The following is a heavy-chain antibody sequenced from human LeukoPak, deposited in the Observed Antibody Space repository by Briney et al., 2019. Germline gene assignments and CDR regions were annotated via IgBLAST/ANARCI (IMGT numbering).Heavy chain of an antibody. J-gene: IGHJ4*02. CDR1: GGSISSGDYY. Sequence: PSQTLSLTCTVSGGSISSGDYYWSWLRQPPGKGLEWIGYIYYSGSTYYNPSLKSRVTISVDTSKNQFSLKLSSVTAADTAVYYCARDQVIVPAVDYWGQGTLVTVSS. CDR2: IYYSGST. V-gene: IGHV4-30-4*08. D-gene: IGHD2-2*01. CDR3: ARDQVIVPAVDY.